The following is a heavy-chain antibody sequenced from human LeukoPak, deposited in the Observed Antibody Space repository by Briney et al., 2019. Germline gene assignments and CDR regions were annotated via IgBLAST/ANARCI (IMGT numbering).Heavy chain of an antibody. Sequence: GGSLRLSCAASGFTFSDYYMSWIRQAPGKGLEWVSYISSSGSTIYYADSVKGRFTVSVDNSKNTLYLQMNGLRAEDTAVYHCTSARRTFWYFDLWGRGTLVTVSS. CDR2: ISSSGSTI. V-gene: IGHV3-11*01. D-gene: IGHD2/OR15-2a*01. CDR3: TSARRTFWYFDL. CDR1: GFTFSDYY. J-gene: IGHJ2*01.